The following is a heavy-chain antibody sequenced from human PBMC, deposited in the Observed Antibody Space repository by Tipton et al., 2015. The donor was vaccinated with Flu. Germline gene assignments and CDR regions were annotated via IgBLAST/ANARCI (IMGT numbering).Heavy chain of an antibody. D-gene: IGHD3-16*01. J-gene: IGHJ4*02. CDR1: GYSFSSDW. CDR3: VRLQISYGIPAAVFFDL. Sequence: VQLVQSGAEVKKPGESLKISCQGSGYSFSSDWIGWVRQAPGTGLEWMAMMLPDDSRSTYSPSFQGQVTISVDKSINTAFLHWSTLRPSDSVMYYCVRLQISYGIPAAVFFDLWGQGTLVTVSS. V-gene: IGHV5-51*03. CDR2: MLPDDSRS.